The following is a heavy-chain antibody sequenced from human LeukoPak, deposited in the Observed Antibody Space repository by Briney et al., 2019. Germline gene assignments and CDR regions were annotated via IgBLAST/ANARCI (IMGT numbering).Heavy chain of an antibody. CDR2: LYFSGST. CDR1: GDSISSSDYC. J-gene: IGHJ5*02. D-gene: IGHD2-8*01. Sequence: PSETLSLTCTVSGDSISSSDYCWSWIRQPPGRGLEFVGCLYFSGSTYYNPSLNGRVTISVDTSKNQFSLNLCSMTAADTALYFCARHRSHHGWFDPWGQGTLVTVSS. V-gene: IGHV4-39*01. CDR3: ARHRSHHGWFDP.